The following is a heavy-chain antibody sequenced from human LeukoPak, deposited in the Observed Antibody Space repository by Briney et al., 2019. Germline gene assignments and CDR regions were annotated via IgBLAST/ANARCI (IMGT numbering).Heavy chain of an antibody. CDR3: ADYRKPQGLDY. Sequence: GGSLRLSCEVSEFPFSIYAMAWVRQAPGQGLEWVSAIDASGSDTYYTDSVKGRFTLSRDNSKNTVYLQMNSLRVEDTAVYYCADYRKPQGLDYWGQGTLVTVSS. D-gene: IGHD1-14*01. J-gene: IGHJ4*02. CDR1: EFPFSIYA. V-gene: IGHV3-23*01. CDR2: IDASGSDT.